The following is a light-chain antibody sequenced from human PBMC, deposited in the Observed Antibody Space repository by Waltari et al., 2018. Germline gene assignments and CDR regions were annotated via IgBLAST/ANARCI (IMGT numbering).Light chain of an antibody. CDR1: SSDIGNYNY. CDR2: NVS. J-gene: IGLJ3*02. CDR3: SSYTTSSTWV. V-gene: IGLV2-14*03. Sequence: ASVSASPGQSITISCNGTSSDIGNYNYVSWYQQYPGKAPKLMIDNVSDRPSGTSNRFSGSKSGNTASLTISGLQAEDEADYYCSSYTTSSTWVFGGGTMLTVL.